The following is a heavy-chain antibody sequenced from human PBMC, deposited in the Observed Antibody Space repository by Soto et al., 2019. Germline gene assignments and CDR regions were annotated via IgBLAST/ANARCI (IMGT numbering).Heavy chain of an antibody. V-gene: IGHV3-48*02. CDR1: GFRFSDHS. J-gene: IGHJ4*02. CDR2: ISSSGDRI. Sequence: VQLVESGGGLVSPGGSLTLSCVGSGFRFSDHSMHWVRRAPGTGLQWRSYISSSGDRIHYADSVRGRFTVSRDNAKNSLFLRMNSLRDDDTAMYYCARLPKGSLVTAWGQGTLVTVSS. CDR3: ARLPKGSLVTA. D-gene: IGHD2-21*02.